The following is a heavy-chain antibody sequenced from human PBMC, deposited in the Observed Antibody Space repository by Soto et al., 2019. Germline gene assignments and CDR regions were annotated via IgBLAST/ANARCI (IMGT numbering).Heavy chain of an antibody. V-gene: IGHV3-11*01. CDR1: GFSFSDYY. J-gene: IGHJ3*02. CDR3: ARTSLDSAYPCRI. Sequence: QVQLVESGGGLVKPGGSLRLSCAASGFSFSDYYMSWIRQAPGKGLEWLSYISNSGNIIYYADSVKGRFTISRDNAKNPLYMQMNSLRVDDTAFYYCARTSLDSAYPCRIWGQGTMVTVSS. CDR2: ISNSGNII. D-gene: IGHD3-22*01.